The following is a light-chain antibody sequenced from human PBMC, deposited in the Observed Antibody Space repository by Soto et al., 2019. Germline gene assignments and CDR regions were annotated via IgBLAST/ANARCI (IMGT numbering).Light chain of an antibody. CDR1: QSVSSSY. CDR3: QQYYRTPT. J-gene: IGKJ1*01. CDR2: GAS. Sequence: EIVLTQSPGTLSLSPGERATLSCRASQSVSSSYLAWYQQKPGQAPRLLIYGASSRATGIPDRFSGSGSGTDFTLTINSLQAEDVAVYYCQQYYRTPTFGQGTKVDIK. V-gene: IGKV3-20*01.